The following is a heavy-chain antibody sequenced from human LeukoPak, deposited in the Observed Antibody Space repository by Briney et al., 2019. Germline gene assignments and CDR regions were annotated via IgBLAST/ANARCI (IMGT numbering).Heavy chain of an antibody. CDR1: AGSISSYY. D-gene: IGHD2-21*02. CDR2: IYTSGST. V-gene: IGHV4-4*07. J-gene: IGHJ6*02. CDR3: ATRGYVGDQSSNYYYYGMDV. Sequence: PSETLSLTCTVSAGSISSYYWSWIRQPAGKGLEWIGRIYTSGSTNYNPSLKSRVTMSVDTSKNQFSLKVSSVTAADTAVYYCATRGYVGDQSSNYYYYGMDVWGQGTTVTVSS.